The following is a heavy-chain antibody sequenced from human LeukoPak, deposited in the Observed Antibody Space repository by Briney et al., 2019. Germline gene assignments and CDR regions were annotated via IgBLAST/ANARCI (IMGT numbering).Heavy chain of an antibody. V-gene: IGHV1-69*04. CDR1: GGTFSSYA. CDR2: IIPILGIA. J-gene: IGHJ6*02. Sequence: SVKVSCKASGGTFSSYAISWVRQAPGQELEWMGRIIPILGIANYAQKFQGRVTITADKSTSTAYMELSSLRAEDTAVYYCAKESGMRYDFWIGVMDVWGQGTTVTVSS. CDR3: AKESGMRYDFWIGVMDV. D-gene: IGHD3-3*01.